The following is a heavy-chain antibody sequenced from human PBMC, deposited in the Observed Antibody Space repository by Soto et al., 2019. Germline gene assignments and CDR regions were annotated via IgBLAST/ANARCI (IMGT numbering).Heavy chain of an antibody. V-gene: IGHV3-30-3*01. D-gene: IGHD6-19*01. CDR3: VSTIAVAVPDAFDM. Sequence: QVQLVESGGGVVQPGRSLRLSCAASRFTFSYYAMHWIRQAPGKGLEWMAVILSDGSKQYYAESVKGRFTISRDNSKSTLYLQMNSLTVEDTAVYYCVSTIAVAVPDAFDMWGQGTMVTVSS. J-gene: IGHJ3*02. CDR2: ILSDGSKQ. CDR1: RFTFSYYA.